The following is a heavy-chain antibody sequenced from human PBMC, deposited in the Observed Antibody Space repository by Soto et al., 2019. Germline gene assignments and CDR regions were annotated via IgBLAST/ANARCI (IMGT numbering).Heavy chain of an antibody. V-gene: IGHV3-23*01. J-gene: IGHJ3*02. CDR2: ISGSDDST. CDR1: GFTFSSYA. Sequence: GGSLRLSCAASGFTFSSYAMGWVRQAPGKGLEWVSAISGSDDSTDYADSVKGRFTISRDYSKSTLYLQMSSLGAEDTAVYYCAKAGEGAGTYDAFDIWSQGTMVTVSS. D-gene: IGHD6-19*01. CDR3: AKAGEGAGTYDAFDI.